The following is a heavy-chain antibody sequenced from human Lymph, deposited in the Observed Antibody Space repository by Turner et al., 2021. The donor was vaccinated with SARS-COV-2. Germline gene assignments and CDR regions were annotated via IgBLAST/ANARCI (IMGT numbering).Heavy chain of an antibody. Sequence: EVKLVESGGGLIQPGGSLRLSCAASDFIVSSNYMTWVRQAPGKGLEWFSIIYSGGSTFYADSVKGRFTISRDNSRNTLYLQMNSLRAEDTAVYYCARVLPYGDYFDYWGQGTLVTVSS. CDR1: DFIVSSNY. D-gene: IGHD4-17*01. J-gene: IGHJ4*02. CDR2: IYSGGST. V-gene: IGHV3-53*01. CDR3: ARVLPYGDYFDY.